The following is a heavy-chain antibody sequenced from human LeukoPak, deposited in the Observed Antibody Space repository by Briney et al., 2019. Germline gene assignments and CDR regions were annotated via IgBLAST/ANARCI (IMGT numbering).Heavy chain of an antibody. D-gene: IGHD3-10*01. CDR1: GGSISSGSYY. Sequence: PSETLSLTCTVSGGSISSGSYYWSWIRQPAGKGLEWIGRIYTSGSTKYNPSLKSRVTISVDTSKNQFSLKLSSVTAADTAVYYCARDGSGTENDYWGQGTLVTVSS. J-gene: IGHJ4*02. V-gene: IGHV4-61*02. CDR2: IYTSGST. CDR3: ARDGSGTENDY.